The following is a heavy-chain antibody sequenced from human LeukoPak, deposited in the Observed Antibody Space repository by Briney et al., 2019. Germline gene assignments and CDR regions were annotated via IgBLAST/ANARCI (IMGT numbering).Heavy chain of an antibody. Sequence: PSETLSLTCTVSGGSISGYYLTWIRQPAGKRLEWIGRVYTSGSTNYNPSLQSRVTMSLDTSKNQFSLKLSSVTAADTAVYFCATGSTSSWYLYWGQGALVTVSS. V-gene: IGHV4-4*07. CDR3: ATGSTSSWYLY. CDR1: GGSISGYY. D-gene: IGHD6-13*01. CDR2: VYTSGST. J-gene: IGHJ4*02.